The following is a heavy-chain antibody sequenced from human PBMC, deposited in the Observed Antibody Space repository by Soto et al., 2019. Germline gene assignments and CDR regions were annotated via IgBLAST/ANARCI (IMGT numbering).Heavy chain of an antibody. V-gene: IGHV1-2*02. CDR1: GYTFTGYY. CDR3: ASSPGPHHWYFDL. Sequence: QVQLVQSGAEVKKPGASVKVSCKASGYTFTGYYMHWVRQAPGQGLEWMGWINPNSGGTNYGRKLQGRVNMTRDTSISTAYMELSRLRSDDTAVYYCASSPGPHHWYFDLWGRGTLVTVSS. J-gene: IGHJ2*01. CDR2: INPNSGGT.